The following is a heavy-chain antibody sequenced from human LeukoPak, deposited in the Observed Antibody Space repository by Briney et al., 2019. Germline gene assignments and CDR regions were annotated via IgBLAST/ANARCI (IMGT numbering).Heavy chain of an antibody. CDR1: GYTFTSYG. Sequence: ASVKVSCKASGYTFTSYGISWVRQAPGQGLEWMGWISAYNGNTNYAQKLQGRVTMTTDTSTSTAYMELRSLRSDDTAVYYCARDLRTYYYGSGSSHNWFDPWGQGTLVTVSS. D-gene: IGHD3-10*01. CDR2: ISAYNGNT. V-gene: IGHV1-18*01. CDR3: ARDLRTYYYGSGSSHNWFDP. J-gene: IGHJ5*02.